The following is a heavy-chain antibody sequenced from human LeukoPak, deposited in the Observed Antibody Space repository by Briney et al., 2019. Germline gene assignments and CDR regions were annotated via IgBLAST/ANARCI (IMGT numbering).Heavy chain of an antibody. J-gene: IGHJ5*02. Sequence: SETLSLTCAVYGGSFSGYYWSWIRQPPGKGLEWIGEINHSGSTNYNPSLKSRVTISVDTSKNQFSLKLSSVTAGDTAVYYCARGGIAARRPLSPWGQGTLVTVSS. CDR3: ARGGIAARRPLSP. CDR2: INHSGST. D-gene: IGHD6-6*01. CDR1: GGSFSGYY. V-gene: IGHV4-34*01.